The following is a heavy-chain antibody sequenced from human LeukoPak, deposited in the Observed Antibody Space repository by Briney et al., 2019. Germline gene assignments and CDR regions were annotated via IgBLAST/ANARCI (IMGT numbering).Heavy chain of an antibody. CDR3: TRVGYINEGIDY. CDR1: GFTFSSYA. Sequence: GGSLRLSCADSGFTFSSYAMSWVRQAPGKGLEWVSSVTGNGDNTFHADSVKGRFTISRDNSKNMLYLQINSLRAEDTAVYYCTRVGYINEGIDYWGQGTLVTVSS. V-gene: IGHV3-23*01. J-gene: IGHJ4*02. D-gene: IGHD4-11*01. CDR2: VTGNGDNT.